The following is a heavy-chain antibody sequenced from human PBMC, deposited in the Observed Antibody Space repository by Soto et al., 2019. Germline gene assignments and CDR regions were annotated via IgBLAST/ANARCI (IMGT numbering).Heavy chain of an antibody. CDR2: MNPNSGNT. D-gene: IGHD3-22*01. J-gene: IGHJ4*02. Sequence: ASVKVSCKASGYTFTSYGINWVRQATVQGLEWMGWMNPNSGNTGYAQKFQGRVTMTRNTSISTADMELSSLRSEDTAVSYWAAGHPHASSGYYRIDSCGQGSLVSVAS. CDR3: AAGHPHASSGYYRIDS. CDR1: GYTFTSYG. V-gene: IGHV1-8*02.